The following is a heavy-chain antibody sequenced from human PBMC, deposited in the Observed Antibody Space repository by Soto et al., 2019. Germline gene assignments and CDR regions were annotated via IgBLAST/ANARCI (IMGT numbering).Heavy chain of an antibody. J-gene: IGHJ4*02. V-gene: IGHV1-58*01. Sequence: AASVKVSCKASGFTFTSSAVQWVRQARGQRLEWIGWIVVGSGNTNYAQKFQERVTITRDMSTSTAYMELSSLRSEDTAVYYCAADIRGAPYCSGGSCDYWGQGTLVTVSS. CDR1: GFTFTSSA. CDR2: IVVGSGNT. D-gene: IGHD2-15*01. CDR3: AADIRGAPYCSGGSCDY.